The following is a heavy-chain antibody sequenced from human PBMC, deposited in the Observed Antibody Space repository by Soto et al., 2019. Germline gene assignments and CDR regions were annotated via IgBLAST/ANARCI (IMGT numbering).Heavy chain of an antibody. CDR1: GFMFNSYA. CDR2: ISSLGVST. V-gene: IGHV3-64*01. J-gene: IGHJ2*01. CDR3: ARRTAGWYFDL. D-gene: IGHD2-21*02. Sequence: EVQLGESGGGLVQPGGSLRLSCAASGFMFNSYAMHWVRQAPGKGLEYVSAISSLGVSTFYANSVKDRFTISRDNSKNTLYLQMGSLRVEDMAVYYCARRTAGWYFDLWGRGTLVTVSS.